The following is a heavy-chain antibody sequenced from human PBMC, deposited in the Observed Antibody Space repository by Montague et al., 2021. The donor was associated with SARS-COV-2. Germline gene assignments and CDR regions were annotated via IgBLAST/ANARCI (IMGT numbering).Heavy chain of an antibody. Sequence: SETLSLTCIVSGYSISNGYYWGWVRQTPGKGREWLGFIEYSGGTYYNPSLKTRVTMSLDTSKNKFSLKLTSVTTVETVLYYCARDITLLMEVWGQGTTVTVSS. J-gene: IGHJ6*02. V-gene: IGHV4-38-2*02. CDR3: ARDITLLMEV. CDR1: GYSISNGYY. CDR2: IEYSGGT.